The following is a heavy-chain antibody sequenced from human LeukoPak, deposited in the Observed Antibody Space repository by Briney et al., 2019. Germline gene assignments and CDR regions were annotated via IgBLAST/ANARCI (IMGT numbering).Heavy chain of an antibody. J-gene: IGHJ5*02. CDR3: ARDLRRGATPFDP. D-gene: IGHD1-26*01. CDR1: GASISSSSYY. Sequence: SETLSLTCTVSGASISSSSYYWAWIRQPPGKGLEWIGYIHYSGSTNYNPSLKSRVTISVDTSKNQFSLKLSSVTAADTAVYYCARDLRRGATPFDPWGQGTLVTVSS. CDR2: IHYSGST. V-gene: IGHV4-61*01.